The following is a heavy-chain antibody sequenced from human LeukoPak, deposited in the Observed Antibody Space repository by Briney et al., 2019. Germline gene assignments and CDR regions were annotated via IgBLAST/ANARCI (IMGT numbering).Heavy chain of an antibody. CDR1: GCPISSYY. CDR3: ARLPHYYYYGMDV. CDR2: IYYSGST. V-gene: IGHV4-59*08. Sequence: SESLSLTCTASGCPISSYYWSWIRQPPGKGLEWIVYIYYSGSTNYNASLKSRVTISVDTSKNQFSLKLSSVTAADTAVYYCARLPHYYYYGMDVWGQGTTVTVSS. J-gene: IGHJ6*01.